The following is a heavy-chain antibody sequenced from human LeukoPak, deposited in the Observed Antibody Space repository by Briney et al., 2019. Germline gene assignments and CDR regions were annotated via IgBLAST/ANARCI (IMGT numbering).Heavy chain of an antibody. Sequence: GGSLRLSCAASGFTIDDYAMHWVRQAPGKGLEWVSGISWNSGSIGYADSVKGRFTISRDNAKNSLYLQMNSLRAEDTALYYCAKDKEQWLPGSAFDIWGQGTMITVSS. V-gene: IGHV3-9*01. CDR2: ISWNSGSI. CDR3: AKDKEQWLPGSAFDI. J-gene: IGHJ3*02. CDR1: GFTIDDYA. D-gene: IGHD6-19*01.